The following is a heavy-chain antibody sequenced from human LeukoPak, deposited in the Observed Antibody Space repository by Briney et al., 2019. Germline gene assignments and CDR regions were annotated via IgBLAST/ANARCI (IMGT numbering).Heavy chain of an antibody. CDR3: AKARAGDITAAFNY. D-gene: IGHD6-13*01. Sequence: GGSLRLSCAASGFTFSSFAMSWVRQAPGKGLEWVSGISGSGASTYYADSVKGRFTISRDNSQNTLYLQMNSLRAEDTAIYYCAKARAGDITAAFNYWGQGTLVIVSS. CDR1: GFTFSSFA. V-gene: IGHV3-23*01. CDR2: ISGSGAST. J-gene: IGHJ4*02.